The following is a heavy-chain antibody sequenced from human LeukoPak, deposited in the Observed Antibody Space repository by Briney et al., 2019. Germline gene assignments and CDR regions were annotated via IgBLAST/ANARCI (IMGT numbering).Heavy chain of an antibody. CDR2: IKQDGSEE. CDR1: GFTFSEYW. CDR3: ASKGCTGGNCKHYFDY. Sequence: GGSLRLSCVVSGFTFSEYWMSWVRQAPGKGLEWVANIKQDGSEEYYVDSVKGRFTISRDNAKNSLYLQMNSLRAEDTAVYYCASKGCTGGNCKHYFDYWGQGTLVTVAS. J-gene: IGHJ4*02. D-gene: IGHD2-8*02. V-gene: IGHV3-7*03.